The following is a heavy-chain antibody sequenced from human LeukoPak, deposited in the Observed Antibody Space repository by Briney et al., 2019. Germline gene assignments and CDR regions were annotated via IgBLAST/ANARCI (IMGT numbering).Heavy chain of an antibody. CDR1: GGSISSYY. Sequence: SETLSLTCTVSGGSISSYYWSWIRQPPGKGLEWIGYIYYSGSTNYNPSLKSRVTISVDTSKNQFSLKLSSVTAADTAVYYCARGVTSGWHYYYYGMDVWGQGTTVTVSS. V-gene: IGHV4-59*01. D-gene: IGHD6-19*01. CDR3: ARGVTSGWHYYYYGMDV. CDR2: IYYSGST. J-gene: IGHJ6*02.